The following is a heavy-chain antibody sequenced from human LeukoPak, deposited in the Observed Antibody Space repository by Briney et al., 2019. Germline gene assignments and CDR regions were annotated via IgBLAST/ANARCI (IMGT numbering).Heavy chain of an antibody. J-gene: IGHJ5*02. D-gene: IGHD1-1*01. CDR2: INLNTGYT. V-gene: IGHV1-2*02. Sequence: GASVKVSCKPSGDTFTANYLHWVRQAPGQGLEWLGWINLNTGYTKYAQKFQGRVTMTRDTSTSSAFMELSRLRSDDTAVYFCAEDVGRTGTNCFGPWGQGTLVTVSS. CDR1: GDTFTANY. CDR3: AEDVGRTGTNCFGP.